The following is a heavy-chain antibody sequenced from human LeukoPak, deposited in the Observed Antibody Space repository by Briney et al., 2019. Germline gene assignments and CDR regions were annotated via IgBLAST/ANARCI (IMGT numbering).Heavy chain of an antibody. D-gene: IGHD5-18*01. CDR1: GGSISSGDYY. Sequence: PSETLSLTCTVSGGSISSGDYYWSWICQPPGKGLEWIGYIYYSGSTYYNPSLKSRITISVDTSKNQFSLKVSSVTAADTAVYYCAREKGYGRYAMDVWGQGTTVTVSS. CDR2: IYYSGST. CDR3: AREKGYGRYAMDV. J-gene: IGHJ6*02. V-gene: IGHV4-30-4*01.